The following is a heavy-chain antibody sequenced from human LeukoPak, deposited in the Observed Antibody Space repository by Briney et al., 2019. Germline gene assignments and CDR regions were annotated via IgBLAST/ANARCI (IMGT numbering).Heavy chain of an antibody. D-gene: IGHD5-12*01. V-gene: IGHV3-21*01. CDR2: ISSSSSYI. CDR1: GFTFSSYS. CDR3: AKNLRGYSGYDPFDY. Sequence: GGSLRLSCAASGFTFSSYSMSWVRQAPGKGLEWVSSISSSSSYIYYADSVKGRFTISRDNAKNSLYLQMNSLRAEDTAVYYCAKNLRGYSGYDPFDYWGQGTLVTVSS. J-gene: IGHJ4*02.